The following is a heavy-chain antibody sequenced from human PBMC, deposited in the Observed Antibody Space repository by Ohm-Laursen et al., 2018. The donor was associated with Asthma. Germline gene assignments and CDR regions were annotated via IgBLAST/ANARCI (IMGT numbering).Heavy chain of an antibody. V-gene: IGHV3-7*05. CDR3: ATNLPYEAENY. CDR2: IYPDGGEK. D-gene: IGHD3-16*01. CDR1: GVSISTSNW. Sequence: PSETLSLTCGVSGVSISTSNWWSWVRQAPGKGLEWVANIYPDGGEKYYVDSVDGRFTISRDNAKNSLYLQMNSLRAEDTAVYYCATNLPYEAENYWGQGTLVAVSS. J-gene: IGHJ4*02.